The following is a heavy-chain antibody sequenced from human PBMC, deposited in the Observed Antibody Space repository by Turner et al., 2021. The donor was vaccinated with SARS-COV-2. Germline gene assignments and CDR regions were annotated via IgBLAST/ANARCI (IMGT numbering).Heavy chain of an antibody. J-gene: IGHJ6*02. V-gene: IGHV5-51*01. Sequence: EVQLEQSGAEVKKPGESLKISCKGPGHSISSYWIGWVRQMPGKGLEWMGIIFLGDSDTRYSPSFQGQVTISADNSITTAYLQWSSLKASDTATYYCAKLRGSSYGMDVWGHGTTVTVSS. D-gene: IGHD6-6*01. CDR3: AKLRGSSYGMDV. CDR1: GHSISSYW. CDR2: IFLGDSDT.